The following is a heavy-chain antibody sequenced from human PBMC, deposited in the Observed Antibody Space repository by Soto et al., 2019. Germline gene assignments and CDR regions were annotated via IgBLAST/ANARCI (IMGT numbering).Heavy chain of an antibody. V-gene: IGHV1-46*03. J-gene: IGHJ3*02. CDR3: ARDLAYYYDDSNTXYNAFDI. CDR2: INPRGGRT. Sequence: ASVKVSCKASGYTFTNYYMHWVRQAPGQGLEWMGMINPRGGRTTYPQKFQGRVTMTTDTSTSTVYMELSSLRSEDTAVYYCARDLAYYYDDSNTXYNAFDIWG. D-gene: IGHD3-22*01. CDR1: GYTFTNYY.